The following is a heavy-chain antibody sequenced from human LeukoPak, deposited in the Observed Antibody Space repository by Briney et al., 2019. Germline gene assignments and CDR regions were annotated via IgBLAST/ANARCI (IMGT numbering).Heavy chain of an antibody. V-gene: IGHV4-39*07. CDR2: IYYSGST. Sequence: SETLSLTCTVSGGSISSSSYYWGWIRRPPGKGLEWIGSIYYSGSTYYNPSLKSRVTISVDTSKNQFSLKLSSVTAADTAVYYCARIHDYSSFFFWGQGTLVTVSS. CDR3: ARIHDYSSFFF. J-gene: IGHJ4*02. CDR1: GGSISSSSYY. D-gene: IGHD6-6*01.